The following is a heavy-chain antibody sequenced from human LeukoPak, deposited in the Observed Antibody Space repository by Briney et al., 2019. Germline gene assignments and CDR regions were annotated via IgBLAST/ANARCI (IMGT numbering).Heavy chain of an antibody. CDR1: GFTLYDYP. CDR3: AELGITMIGGV. V-gene: IGHV3-9*01. J-gene: IGHJ6*04. Sequence: GGSLRLSCATSGFTLYDYPLAWVRQAPGKGLEWVSGISWNSGSIGYADSVKGRFTISRDNAKNSLYLQMNSLRAEDTAVYYCAELGITMIGGVWGKGTTVTISS. CDR2: ISWNSGSI. D-gene: IGHD3-10*02.